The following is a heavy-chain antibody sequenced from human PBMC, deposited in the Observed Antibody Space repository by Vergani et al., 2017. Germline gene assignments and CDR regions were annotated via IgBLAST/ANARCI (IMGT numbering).Heavy chain of an antibody. J-gene: IGHJ3*01. Sequence: QVQLQQWGAGLLKPSETLSLTCAVYGGSFSGYYWSWIRQPPGQGLEWIGEINHSGNTYYNPSLMSRFTISVDTSKNQFSLRLSSVTAADTAIYYCARTKGALPSRITMLAVVRNPFGVWGQGTMVTVSS. CDR3: ARTKGALPSRITMLAVVRNPFGV. CDR1: GGSFSGYY. D-gene: IGHD3-22*01. CDR2: INHSGNT. V-gene: IGHV4-34*01.